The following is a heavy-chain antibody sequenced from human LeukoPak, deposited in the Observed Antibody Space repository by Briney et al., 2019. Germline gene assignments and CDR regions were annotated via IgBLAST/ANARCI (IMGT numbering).Heavy chain of an antibody. CDR3: ARDLAIAAAGKGSPY. CDR1: GFAFISSA. CDR2: IVVGSGNT. V-gene: IGHV1-58*02. J-gene: IGHJ4*02. D-gene: IGHD6-13*01. Sequence: SVKVSCKASGFAFISSAMQWVRQARGQRLEWIGWIVVGSGNTNYAQKFQERVTITGEMSTSTAYLELSSLRSEDTAVYYCARDLAIAAAGKGSPYWGQGTLVTVSS.